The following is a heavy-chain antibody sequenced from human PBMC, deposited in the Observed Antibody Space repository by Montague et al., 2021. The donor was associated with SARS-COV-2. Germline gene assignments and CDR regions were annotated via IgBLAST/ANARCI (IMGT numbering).Heavy chain of an antibody. D-gene: IGHD3-10*01. V-gene: IGHV3-23*01. CDR3: AKDSYYYGLGYGMEV. CDR1: GFTFSNYA. Sequence: CLRLSCAASGFTFSNYAMNWVRQAPGKGLEWVSGSSGSDGGTNYADSVKGRFTISRDNSKNVLYLQMNSLRAEDTALYYCAKDSYYYGLGYGMEVWGQGTTVTVSS. CDR2: SSGSDGGT. J-gene: IGHJ6*02.